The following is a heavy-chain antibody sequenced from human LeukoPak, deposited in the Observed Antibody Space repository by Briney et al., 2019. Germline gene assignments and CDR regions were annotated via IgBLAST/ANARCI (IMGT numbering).Heavy chain of an antibody. CDR2: ISSSSSYT. CDR1: GFTFSDYY. Sequence: PGGSLRLSCAASGFTFSDYYMSWIRQAPGKGLEWVSYISSSSSYTNYADSVKGRFSISRDNAENSLYLQMSSLRAEDTAVYYCAKDWGYGEAGIDFWGQGTLVTVSS. J-gene: IGHJ4*02. D-gene: IGHD6-13*01. V-gene: IGHV3-11*06. CDR3: AKDWGYGEAGIDF.